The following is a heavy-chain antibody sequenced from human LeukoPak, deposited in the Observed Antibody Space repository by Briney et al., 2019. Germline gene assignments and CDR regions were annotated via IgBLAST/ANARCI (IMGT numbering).Heavy chain of an antibody. Sequence: PSETLSLTCAVYGGSFSGYYWSWIRQPPGKGLEWIGEINHSGSTNYNPSLKSRVTISVDPSKNQFSLKLSSVTAADTAVYYCARGRHGYYYYMDVWGKGTTVTVSS. V-gene: IGHV4-34*01. CDR2: INHSGST. CDR3: ARGRHGYYYYMDV. CDR1: GGSFSGYY. J-gene: IGHJ6*03.